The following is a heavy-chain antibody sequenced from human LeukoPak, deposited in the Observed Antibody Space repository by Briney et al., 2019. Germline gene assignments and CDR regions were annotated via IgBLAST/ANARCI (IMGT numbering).Heavy chain of an antibody. V-gene: IGHV1-2*02. D-gene: IGHD3-10*01. CDR1: GYTFTGYY. CDR2: INPNSGGT. CDR3: ARVMGSSYYYYYYMDV. Sequence: ASVKVSCKASGYTFTGYYMHWVRQAPGQGLEWMGWINPNSGGTNYAQKFQGRVAMTRDTSISTAYMELSRLRSDDTAVYYCARVMGSSYYYYYYMDVWGKGTTVTVSS. J-gene: IGHJ6*03.